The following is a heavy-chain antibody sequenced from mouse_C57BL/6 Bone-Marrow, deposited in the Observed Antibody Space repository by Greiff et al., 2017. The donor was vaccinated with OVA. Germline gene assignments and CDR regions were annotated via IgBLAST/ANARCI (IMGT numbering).Heavy chain of an antibody. CDR2: IYPGSGST. J-gene: IGHJ2*01. CDR1: GYTFTSYW. Sequence: QVQLKQPGAELVKPGASVKMSCKASGYTFTSYWITWVKQRPGQGLEWIGDIYPGSGSTNYNEKFKSKATLTVDTSSSPAYMQLSSLTSEDSAVYYCARDPNWFDYWGQGTTLTVSS. CDR3: ARDPNWFDY. V-gene: IGHV1-55*01. D-gene: IGHD4-1*01.